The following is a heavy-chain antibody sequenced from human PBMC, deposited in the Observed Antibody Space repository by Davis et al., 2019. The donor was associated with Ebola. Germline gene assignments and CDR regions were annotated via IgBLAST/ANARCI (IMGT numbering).Heavy chain of an antibody. CDR1: GYTFKNSA. CDR3: ARTSIVGTSTTASDI. D-gene: IGHD1-26*01. V-gene: IGHV1-18*01. J-gene: IGHJ3*02. Sequence: ASVKVSCKASGYTFKNSAISWVRQAPGQGLEWMGWISAYNGNTNYAQKVQGRVTMTTDTSTGTAYLDLRSLRSDDTAVYFCARTSIVGTSTTASDIWGQGTMVTVSS. CDR2: ISAYNGNT.